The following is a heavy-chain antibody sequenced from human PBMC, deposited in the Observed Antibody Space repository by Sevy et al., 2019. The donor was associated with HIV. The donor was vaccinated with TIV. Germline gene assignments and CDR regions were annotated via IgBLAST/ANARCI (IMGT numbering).Heavy chain of an antibody. CDR2: IYAYSGRT. CDR3: ARKGNGYNQYFFDY. CDR1: GGSVSSSLYC. J-gene: IGHJ4*02. D-gene: IGHD5-12*01. Sequence: SESLSLTCTVSGGSVSSSLYCWGWVRQSPGKGLEWIGSIYAYSGRTFYNPSVKSRVTISVDTPNNQFSLKLTSVTAADTAVYYCARKGNGYNQYFFDYWGQGTLVTVSS. V-gene: IGHV4-39*01.